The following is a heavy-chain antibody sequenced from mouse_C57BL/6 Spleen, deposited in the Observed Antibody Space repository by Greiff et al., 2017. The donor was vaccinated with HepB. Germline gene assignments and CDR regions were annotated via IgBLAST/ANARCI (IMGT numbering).Heavy chain of an antibody. J-gene: IGHJ1*03. CDR3: ARSDHYYGSSHWYFDV. CDR1: GFNIKNTY. V-gene: IGHV14-3*01. Sequence: EVQLKESVAEPVRPGASVKLSCTASGFNIKNTYMHWVKQRPEQGLEWIGRIDPANGNTKYAPKFQGKATITADTSSNTAYLQLSSLTSEDTAIYYCARSDHYYGSSHWYFDVWGTGTTVTVSS. D-gene: IGHD1-1*01. CDR2: IDPANGNT.